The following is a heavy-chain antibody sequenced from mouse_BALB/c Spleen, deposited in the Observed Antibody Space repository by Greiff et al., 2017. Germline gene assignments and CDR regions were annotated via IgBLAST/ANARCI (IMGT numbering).Heavy chain of an antibody. Sequence: EVKLVESGGGLVKPGGSLKLSCAASGFTFSSYAMSWVRQTPEKRLEWVATISSGGSYTYYPDSVKGRFTISRDNAKNTLYLQMSSLRSEDTAMYYCARQGYDSSWFAYWGQGTLVTVSA. CDR2: ISSGGSYT. D-gene: IGHD2-4*01. CDR3: ARQGYDSSWFAY. J-gene: IGHJ3*01. CDR1: GFTFSSYA. V-gene: IGHV5-9-3*01.